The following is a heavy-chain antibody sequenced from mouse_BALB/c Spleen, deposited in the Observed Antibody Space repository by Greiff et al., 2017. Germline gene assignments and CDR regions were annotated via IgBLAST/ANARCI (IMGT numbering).Heavy chain of an antibody. CDR2: IWGDGST. D-gene: IGHD2-4*01. CDR3: ARDSDYDYPYYYAMDY. V-gene: IGHV2-6-7*01. J-gene: IGHJ4*01. CDR1: GFSLTGYG. Sequence: VQGVESGPGLVAPSQSLSITCTVSGFSLTGYGVNWVRQPPGKGLEWLGMIWGDGSTDYNSALKSRLSISKDNSKSQVFLKMNSLQTDDTARYYCARDSDYDYPYYYAMDYWGQGTSVTVSS.